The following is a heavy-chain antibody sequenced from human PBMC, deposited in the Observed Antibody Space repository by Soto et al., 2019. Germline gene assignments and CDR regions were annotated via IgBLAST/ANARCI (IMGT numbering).Heavy chain of an antibody. D-gene: IGHD4-4*01. CDR1: GGSISSYY. CDR3: ARERVLDYNWDYFDY. CDR2: IYYSGST. Sequence: SETLSLTCTVSGGSISSYYWSWIRQPPGKGLEWIGYIYYSGSTNYNPSLKSRVTISVDTSKNQFSLKLSSVTAADTAVYYCARERVLDYNWDYFDYWGQGTLVTVSS. V-gene: IGHV4-59*01. J-gene: IGHJ4*02.